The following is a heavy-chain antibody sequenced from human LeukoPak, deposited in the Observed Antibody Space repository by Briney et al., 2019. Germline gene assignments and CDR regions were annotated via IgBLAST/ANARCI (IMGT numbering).Heavy chain of an antibody. D-gene: IGHD3-22*01. CDR2: ISAYNGNT. CDR1: GYTFTSYG. CDR3: ARVVGDSSGYYFGDLDY. J-gene: IGHJ4*02. Sequence: ASVKVSCKASGYTFTSYGISWVRQAPGQGLEWMGWISAYNGNTNYAQKLQGRVTMTTDTSTSTAYMELRSPRSDDTAVYYCARVVGDSSGYYFGDLDYWGQGTLVTVSS. V-gene: IGHV1-18*01.